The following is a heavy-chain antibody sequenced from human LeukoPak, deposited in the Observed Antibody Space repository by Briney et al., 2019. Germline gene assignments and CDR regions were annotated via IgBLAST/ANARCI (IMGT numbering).Heavy chain of an antibody. Sequence: GGSLRLSCAASGFTVSSNYMSWVRQAPGKGLEWVSVIYSGGSTYYADSVKGRFTISRDNSKNTLHLQMNSLRAEDTAVYYCARDPVGAIGYGMDVWGQGTTVTVSS. CDR2: IYSGGST. V-gene: IGHV3-66*01. D-gene: IGHD1-26*01. J-gene: IGHJ6*02. CDR3: ARDPVGAIGYGMDV. CDR1: GFTVSSNY.